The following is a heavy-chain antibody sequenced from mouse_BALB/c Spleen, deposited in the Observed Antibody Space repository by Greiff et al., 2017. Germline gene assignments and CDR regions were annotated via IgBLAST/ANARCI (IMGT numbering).Heavy chain of an antibody. CDR2: ISDGGSYT. J-gene: IGHJ3*01. CDR1: GFTFSDYY. D-gene: IGHD1-1*01. Sequence: EVQLVESGGGLVKPGGSLKLSCAASGFTFSDYYMYWVRQTPEKRLEWVATISDGGSYTYYPDSVKGRFTISRDNAKNNLYLQMSSLKSEDTAMYYCARGGYGSSLAWFAYWGQGTLVTVSA. V-gene: IGHV5-4*02. CDR3: ARGGYGSSLAWFAY.